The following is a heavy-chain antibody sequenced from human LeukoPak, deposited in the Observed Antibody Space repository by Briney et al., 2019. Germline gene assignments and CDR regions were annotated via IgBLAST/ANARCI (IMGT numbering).Heavy chain of an antibody. V-gene: IGHV3-23*01. CDR3: AKALYSGYDTSYYGMDV. J-gene: IGHJ6*04. CDR2: ISGSGGST. D-gene: IGHD5-12*01. CDR1: GLTFNSYG. Sequence: PGGSLRLSCAASGLTFNSYGMSWVRQAPGKGLEWVSAISGSGGSTYYADSVKGRFTISRDNSKNTLYLQMNSLRAEDTAVYYCAKALYSGYDTSYYGMDVWGKGATVTVSS.